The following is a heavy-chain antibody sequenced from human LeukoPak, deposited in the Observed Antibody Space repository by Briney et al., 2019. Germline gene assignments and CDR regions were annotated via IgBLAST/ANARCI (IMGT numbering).Heavy chain of an antibody. CDR2: INPDESHT. V-gene: IGHV3-7*01. CDR1: GFSFSTSW. D-gene: IGHD5-12*01. CDR3: ARDRAYDAFDY. J-gene: IGHJ4*02. Sequence: GGSLRLSCAASGFSFSTSWMAWVRQAPGKGLQWVGNINPDESHTDYIDSVKGRFTMPRDNAENSLFLQVHSLRDEDTAVYYCARDRAYDAFDYWGRGTLVTVSS.